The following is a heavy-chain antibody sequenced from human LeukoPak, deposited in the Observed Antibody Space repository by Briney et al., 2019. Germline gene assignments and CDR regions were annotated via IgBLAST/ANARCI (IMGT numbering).Heavy chain of an antibody. J-gene: IGHJ1*01. Sequence: GGSLRLSCAASGFTFSSYWMSWARQAPGKGLEWVASIKQDGSQKPYVDSVKGRFTISRDNGKNPLDLQMNSLRAEDTAIYFCARVKDTNDDITFQHWGQGTLVSVSS. D-gene: IGHD3-9*01. CDR1: GFTFSSYW. CDR3: ARVKDTNDDITFQH. CDR2: IKQDGSQK. V-gene: IGHV3-7*01.